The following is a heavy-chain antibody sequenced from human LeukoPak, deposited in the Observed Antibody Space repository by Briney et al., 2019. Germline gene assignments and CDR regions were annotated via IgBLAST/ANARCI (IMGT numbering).Heavy chain of an antibody. Sequence: PSETLSLTCTVSGGSISGYYWSWIRQPPGKGLEWIGYIYYSGSTNYSPSLKSRVTISVDTSKDKFSLKLTSETAADTAVYYCARCILGEYYFDYWGQGALVTVSS. D-gene: IGHD3-3*02. CDR3: ARCILGEYYFDY. CDR2: IYYSGST. V-gene: IGHV4-59*01. J-gene: IGHJ4*02. CDR1: GGSISGYY.